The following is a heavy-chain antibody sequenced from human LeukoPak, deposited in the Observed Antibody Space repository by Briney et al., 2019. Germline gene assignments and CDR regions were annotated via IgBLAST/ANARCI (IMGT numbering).Heavy chain of an antibody. CDR2: ITGDGNIR. J-gene: IGHJ4*02. CDR1: GFTFSDYA. Sequence: GSLRLSCAASGFTFSDYAMHWVRQAPGKGLEWLTFITGDGNIRFHADSVKGRFSVSRDNSKNTQYLQMTSLRPEDTAVYYCAKERLYSGSSFSYWGQGTLVTVSS. D-gene: IGHD1-26*01. CDR3: AKERLYSGSSFSY. V-gene: IGHV3-30*02.